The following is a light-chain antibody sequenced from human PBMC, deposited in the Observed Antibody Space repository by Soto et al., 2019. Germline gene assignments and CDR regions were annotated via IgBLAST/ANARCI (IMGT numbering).Light chain of an antibody. Sequence: QSVLTQPASVSGSPGQSIAISCTGTSSDVGGYNYVSWYQHHPGKAPTVMIYDVSNRPSGVSDRFSGSKSGNTASLTISGLQADDEADYYCRSYTSSSTYVFGTGTKVTVL. CDR2: DVS. J-gene: IGLJ1*01. CDR1: SSDVGGYNY. V-gene: IGLV2-14*03. CDR3: RSYTSSSTYV.